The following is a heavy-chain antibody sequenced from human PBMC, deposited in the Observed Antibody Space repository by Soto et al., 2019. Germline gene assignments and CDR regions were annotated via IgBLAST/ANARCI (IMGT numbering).Heavy chain of an antibody. J-gene: IGHJ6*02. Sequence: SVKVSCKASGGTFSSYAISWVRQAPGQGLEWMGGIIPIFGTANYAQKFQGRVTITADESTSTAYMELSSLRSEDTAVYYCAREDIVVVPAATYYYYGMDVWGQGTTVTVSS. CDR3: AREDIVVVPAATYYYYGMDV. CDR2: IIPIFGTA. V-gene: IGHV1-69*13. D-gene: IGHD2-2*01. CDR1: GGTFSSYA.